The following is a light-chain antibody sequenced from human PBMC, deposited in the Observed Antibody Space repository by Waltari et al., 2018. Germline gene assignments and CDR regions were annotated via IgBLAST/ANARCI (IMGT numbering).Light chain of an antibody. V-gene: IGKV1-5*03. CDR3: QRYSTSPPT. Sequence: DIHITQTPSTLSASAGGSITIKCWASQSINTWLAWYQQKPGKAPKLLISKASSLESEVPSRFSGSGFGTEFTLTSSSREPYYSATFYCQRYSTSPPTFGGGTKVGIK. J-gene: IGKJ4*01. CDR1: QSINTW. CDR2: KAS.